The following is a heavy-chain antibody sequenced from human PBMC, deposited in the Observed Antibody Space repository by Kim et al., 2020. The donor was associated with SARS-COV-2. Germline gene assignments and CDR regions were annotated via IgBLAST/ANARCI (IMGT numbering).Heavy chain of an antibody. CDR2: INTNNGNP. CDR1: GYTFNSYA. V-gene: IGHV7-4-1*02. Sequence: ASVKVSCRASGYTFNSYAMNWVRQARGQGLEWMGWINTNNGNPIYAQAFTGPFVFSFDSSVSTAYLQISDLRAEDTAVYYCARAAYFDWLLLDYWGQGTL. CDR3: ARAAYFDWLLLDY. J-gene: IGHJ4*02. D-gene: IGHD3-9*01.